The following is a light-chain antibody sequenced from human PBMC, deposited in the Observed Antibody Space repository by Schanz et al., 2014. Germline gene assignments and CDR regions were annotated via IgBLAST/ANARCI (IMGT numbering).Light chain of an antibody. CDR1: SSDVGSYNL. CDR2: DVS. V-gene: IGLV2-14*02. CDR3: SSFTTSSTQV. Sequence: QSALTQPASVSGSPGQSITISCTGTSSDVGSYNLVSWFQQYPGKAPKLMIYDVSTRPLGVPDRFSGSKSGITASLTVSGLQAEDEADYYCSSFTTSSTQVFGGGTKLTVL. J-gene: IGLJ3*02.